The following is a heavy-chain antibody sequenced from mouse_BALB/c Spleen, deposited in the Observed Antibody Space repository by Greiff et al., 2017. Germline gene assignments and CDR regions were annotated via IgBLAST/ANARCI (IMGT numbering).Heavy chain of an antibody. Sequence: EVQLQQSGPGLVKPSQSLSLTCSVTGYSITSGYYWNWIRQFPGNQLEWMGYISYDGSNNYNPSLKNRISITRDTSKNQFFLKLNSVTTEDTATYYCARDFGYYGFAYWGQGTLVTVSA. J-gene: IGHJ3*01. CDR1: GYSITSGYY. CDR3: ARDFGYYGFAY. CDR2: ISYDGSN. D-gene: IGHD1-1*01. V-gene: IGHV3-6*02.